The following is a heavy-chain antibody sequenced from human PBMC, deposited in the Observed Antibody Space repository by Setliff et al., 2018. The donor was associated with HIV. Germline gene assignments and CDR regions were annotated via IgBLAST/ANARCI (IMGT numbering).Heavy chain of an antibody. V-gene: IGHV3-30*07. CDR3: AREVACASCYHAFDI. D-gene: IGHD2-2*01. Sequence: GGSLRLSCVVSGFRFSAYAMHWVRHAPGKGLEWVAVISNDETNEYYADSLKGRFTISRDNAKNSLYLEMNSLRAEDTAVYYCAREVACASCYHAFDIWGQGTLVTVSS. J-gene: IGHJ3*02. CDR1: GFRFSAYA. CDR2: ISNDETNE.